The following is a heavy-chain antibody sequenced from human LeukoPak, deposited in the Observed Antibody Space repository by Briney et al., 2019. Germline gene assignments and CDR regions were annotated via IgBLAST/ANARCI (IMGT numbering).Heavy chain of an antibody. CDR2: IYPGDSDT. V-gene: IGHV5-51*01. D-gene: IGHD1-26*01. J-gene: IGHJ4*02. CDR3: ARAGSGSSYPNLVDY. Sequence: GESLKISCKGSGCIFTTYWIGWVRQMPGKGLEWMGFIYPGDSDTRYSPSFQGQVTISADRSITTAYLQWSSLKTSDTAMYYCARAGSGSSYPNLVDYWGQGTLVTVSS. CDR1: GCIFTTYW.